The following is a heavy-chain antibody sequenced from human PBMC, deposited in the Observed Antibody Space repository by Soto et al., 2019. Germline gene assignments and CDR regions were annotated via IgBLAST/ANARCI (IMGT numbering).Heavy chain of an antibody. Sequence: ETLSLTCTVSGGSVSSGSYYWSWIRQPPGKGLEWIGYIYYSGSTNYNPSLKSRVTISVDTSKNQFSLKLSSVTAADTAVYYCARFQGERGYGYGLGLLDIWGQGTMVTVS. J-gene: IGHJ3*02. CDR2: IYYSGST. CDR3: ARFQGERGYGYGLGLLDI. D-gene: IGHD5-18*01. CDR1: GGSVSSGSYY. V-gene: IGHV4-61*01.